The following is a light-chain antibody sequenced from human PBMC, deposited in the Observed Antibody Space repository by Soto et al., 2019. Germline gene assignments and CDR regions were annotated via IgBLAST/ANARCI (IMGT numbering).Light chain of an antibody. Sequence: IRRTQSPCSVSAGVRCRFAITCRASQSISSYLNWYQQKPGKAPKLLIYAASSLQSGVPSRFSGSGSGTDFTLTISSLQPEDFATYYCQQSYSNPLTFGQGTKVDI. V-gene: IGKV1-39*01. CDR3: QQSYSNPLT. CDR1: QSISSY. CDR2: AAS. J-gene: IGKJ1*01.